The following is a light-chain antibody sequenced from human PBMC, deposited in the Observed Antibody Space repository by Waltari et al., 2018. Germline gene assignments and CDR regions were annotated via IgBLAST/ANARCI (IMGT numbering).Light chain of an antibody. CDR3: QTGGHGTWV. Sequence: QLELTQSPSAPASLAASVTLTCTLSSGHITNVVAWLQPQPQKGPRYLMKVNSDGSHSRGDEIPDRFSGSSSGAERYLTISSLQSEDEADYYCQTGGHGTWVFGGGTKLTVL. CDR1: SGHITNV. V-gene: IGLV4-69*01. J-gene: IGLJ3*02. CDR2: VNSDGSH.